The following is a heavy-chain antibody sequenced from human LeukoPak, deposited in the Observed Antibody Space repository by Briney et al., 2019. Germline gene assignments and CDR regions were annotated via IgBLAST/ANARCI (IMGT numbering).Heavy chain of an antibody. CDR3: ARGAEGHNYGELDS. V-gene: IGHV3-74*01. CDR1: GFTFSTYW. D-gene: IGHD5-18*01. J-gene: IGHJ5*01. CDR2: IHYDGTYT. Sequence: PGGSQRLSCAASGFTFSTYWMHWVRQIPGKGLVWLSRIHYDGTYTTYVDSVRGRFTISRDNTKSTLYLQMNSLRADDTAVYYCARGAEGHNYGELDSWGQGTLVTVSS.